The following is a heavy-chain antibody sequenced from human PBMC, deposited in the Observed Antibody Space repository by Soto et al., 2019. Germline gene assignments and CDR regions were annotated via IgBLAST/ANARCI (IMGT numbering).Heavy chain of an antibody. CDR3: ARESRYYIWGSYHVGGFDY. V-gene: IGHV3-33*01. Sequence: QVQLVESGGGVVQPGRSLRLSCAASGFTFSRYGMHWVRQAPGKGLEWVAVIWSDGSNKYYADSVKGRFTISRDNFKNTLYLQMNSLRAEDTAVYYCARESRYYIWGSYHVGGFDYWGQGTLVTVSS. D-gene: IGHD3-16*02. CDR2: IWSDGSNK. J-gene: IGHJ4*02. CDR1: GFTFSRYG.